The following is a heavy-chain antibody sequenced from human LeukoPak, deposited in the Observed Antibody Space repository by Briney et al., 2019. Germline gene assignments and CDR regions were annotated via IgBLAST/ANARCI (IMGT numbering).Heavy chain of an antibody. Sequence: KPSGTLSLTCAVSGGPISSSNWWSWVRQPPGKGLEWIGEIYHSGSTNYNPSLKSRVTISVDKSKNQFSLKLSSVTAADTAVYYCARDKVHIAVAGTYYYGMGVWGKGTTVTVSS. CDR1: GGPISSSNW. D-gene: IGHD6-19*01. V-gene: IGHV4-4*02. J-gene: IGHJ6*04. CDR2: IYHSGST. CDR3: ARDKVHIAVAGTYYYGMGV.